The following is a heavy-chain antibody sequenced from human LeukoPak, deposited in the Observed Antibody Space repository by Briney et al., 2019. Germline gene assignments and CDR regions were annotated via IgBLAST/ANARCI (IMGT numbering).Heavy chain of an antibody. CDR2: IKANVDGGTT. V-gene: IGHV3-15*01. CDR1: GFTFSNAW. Sequence: KPGGSLRLSCAASGFTFSNAWMNWVRQVPGKGLEWVGRIKANVDGGTTDYAAPVNGRFSISRDDSRGTLYLQMNSLKNDDTGVYYCATLAGDYYYYYYMDVWGKGTTVTVSS. CDR3: ATLAGDYYYYYYMDV. D-gene: IGHD2-15*01. J-gene: IGHJ6*03.